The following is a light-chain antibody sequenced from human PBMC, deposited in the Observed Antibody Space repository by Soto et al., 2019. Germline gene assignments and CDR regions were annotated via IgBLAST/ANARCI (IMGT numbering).Light chain of an antibody. CDR3: QQYSSSPKT. J-gene: IGKJ1*01. Sequence: EIVLTQSPGTLSLSPGERATLSCRASQSVSSNYLAWYHHKPGQAPRLLIYGASSRATGIPDRFSGSGSGTDFTLTISRLEPEDFAVYYCQQYSSSPKTFGQGTKVEIK. CDR1: QSVSSNY. CDR2: GAS. V-gene: IGKV3-20*01.